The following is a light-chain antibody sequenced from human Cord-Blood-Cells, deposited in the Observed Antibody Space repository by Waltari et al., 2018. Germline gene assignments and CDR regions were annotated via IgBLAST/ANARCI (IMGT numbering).Light chain of an antibody. CDR1: KLGDKY. Sequence: SYELTQPPSVSVSPGQTASITCSGDKLGDKYACWYQQKSGQSPVLVIYQDSKRPSGIPELFSGSNSGNTATLTISGTQAMDEADYYCQAWDSSTWVFGTGTKVTVL. CDR3: QAWDSSTWV. CDR2: QDS. J-gene: IGLJ1*01. V-gene: IGLV3-1*01.